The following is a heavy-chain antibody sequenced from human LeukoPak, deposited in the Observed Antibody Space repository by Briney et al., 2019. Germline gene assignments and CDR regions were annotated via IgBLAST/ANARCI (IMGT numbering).Heavy chain of an antibody. CDR1: GYTFTSYG. CDR2: ISAYNGNT. CDR3: AREGGSTMVRGVINYYYYYYYMDV. J-gene: IGHJ6*03. V-gene: IGHV1-18*01. D-gene: IGHD3-10*01. Sequence: GASVKVSCKASGYTFTSYGISWVRQAPGQGLEWMGWISAYNGNTNYAQKLQGRVTMTTDTSTSTAYMELRSLRSDDTAVYYCAREGGSTMVRGVINYYYYYYYMDVWGKGTTVTVSS.